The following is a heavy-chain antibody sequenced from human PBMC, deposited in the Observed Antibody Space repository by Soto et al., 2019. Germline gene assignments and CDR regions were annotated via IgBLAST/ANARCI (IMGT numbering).Heavy chain of an antibody. CDR3: EKRGGVVGGSEHPFFEY. CDR2: ISFDGKNR. Sequence: QVQLVESGGGVVQPGKSLRLSCAASGFIFSNYGMHWVRQAPGKGLEWVALISFDGKNRNYADSVKGRFTIYRDNPKNTLYLEINSLRPEDKAFYYCEKRGGVVGGSEHPFFEYWGQGTLVTVSS. J-gene: IGHJ4*02. V-gene: IGHV3-30*18. CDR1: GFIFSNYG. D-gene: IGHD2-15*01.